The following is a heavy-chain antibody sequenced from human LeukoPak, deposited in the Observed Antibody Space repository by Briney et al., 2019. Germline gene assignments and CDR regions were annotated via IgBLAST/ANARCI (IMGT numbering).Heavy chain of an antibody. V-gene: IGHV4-4*07. CDR2: IYTSGST. Sequence: QTSETLSLTCTVSGGSISSYYWSWIRQPAGKGLEWIGRIYTSGSTNYNPSPKSRVTMSVDTSKNQFSLKLSSVTAADTAVYYCAREVPIAAAGKRYYYYYYMDVWGKGTTVTVSS. CDR3: AREVPIAAAGKRYYYYYYMDV. J-gene: IGHJ6*03. CDR1: GGSISSYY. D-gene: IGHD6-13*01.